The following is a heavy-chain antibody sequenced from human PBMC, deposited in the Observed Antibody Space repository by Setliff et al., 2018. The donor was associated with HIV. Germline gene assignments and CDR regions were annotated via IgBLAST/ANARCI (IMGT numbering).Heavy chain of an antibody. J-gene: IGHJ4*02. D-gene: IGHD3-22*01. Sequence: TLSLTCAVSGYSISSGYYWGWIRQPPGKGLEWIGSLYHSGSTYYNPSLKSRVTIAVDTSKNQFSLKLSTVIAADTAVYYCARNNYYDSSGHLEPLDYWGQGTLVTVSS. CDR1: GYSISSGYY. V-gene: IGHV4-38-2*01. CDR2: LYHSGST. CDR3: ARNNYYDSSGHLEPLDY.